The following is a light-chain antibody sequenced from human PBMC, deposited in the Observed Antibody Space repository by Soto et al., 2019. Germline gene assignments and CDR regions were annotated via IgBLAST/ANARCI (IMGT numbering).Light chain of an antibody. V-gene: IGKV3-15*01. Sequence: EIVMTQSPATLSVSPGDRATLSCRASQSVSSNLAWYQQKPGQAPRLLMYGASTRATGLPARFSGSGSGTEFTLTISSLQSEDFAVYYCQQYYSWPRTFGQGTKVEIK. CDR2: GAS. CDR1: QSVSSN. J-gene: IGKJ1*01. CDR3: QQYYSWPRT.